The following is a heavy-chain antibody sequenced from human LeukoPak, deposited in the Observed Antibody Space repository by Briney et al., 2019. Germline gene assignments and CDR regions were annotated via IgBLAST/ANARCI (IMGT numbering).Heavy chain of an antibody. Sequence: SETLSLTCAVYGGSFSGYYWSWIRQPPGKGLEWIGEINHSGSTNYNPSLKSRVTISIDTSKNQFSLKLRSVTAADTAVYYCARDVYYGSGGYGLDVWGQGTTATVSS. J-gene: IGHJ6*02. D-gene: IGHD3-10*01. V-gene: IGHV4-34*01. CDR2: INHSGST. CDR3: ARDVYYGSGGYGLDV. CDR1: GGSFSGYY.